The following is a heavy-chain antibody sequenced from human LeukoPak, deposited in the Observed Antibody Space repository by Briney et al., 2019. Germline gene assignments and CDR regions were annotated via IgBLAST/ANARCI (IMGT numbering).Heavy chain of an antibody. CDR2: ITGSGGNA. Sequence: GGSLRLSCAASGFIFSSYSMSWVRQAPGKGLEWVSVITGSGGNAYYADSVKGRFTISKDNSKNTVYLQMSSLRVDDTAVYYCAKAASSSWPSYYYGMDVWGQGTTVTVSS. J-gene: IGHJ6*02. CDR3: AKAASSSWPSYYYGMDV. CDR1: GFIFSSYS. V-gene: IGHV3-23*01. D-gene: IGHD6-13*01.